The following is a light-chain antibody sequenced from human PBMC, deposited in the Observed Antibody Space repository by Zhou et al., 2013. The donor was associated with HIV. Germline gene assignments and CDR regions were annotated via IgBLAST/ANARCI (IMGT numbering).Light chain of an antibody. Sequence: VMTQSPATLSVSPGERATLSCRASQSLTSSYLAWYQQRPGQAPRLLIYGASSRATGIPDRFSGSGSGTDFTLTISRLEPEDFAVYYCQQYGSSPPTFGQGTKLEIK. J-gene: IGKJ2*01. CDR2: GAS. CDR3: QQYGSSPPT. CDR1: QSLTSSY. V-gene: IGKV3-20*01.